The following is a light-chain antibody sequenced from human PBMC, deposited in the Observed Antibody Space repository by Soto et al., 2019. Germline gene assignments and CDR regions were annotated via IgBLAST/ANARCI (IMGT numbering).Light chain of an antibody. V-gene: IGKV1-39*01. CDR2: GSS. CDR1: QTINKN. CDR3: QQSFSTPIT. J-gene: IGKJ5*01. Sequence: DIQMTQSPSSLSASVGDRVIITCRASQTINKNLNWYQQRPGKAPNLLIYGSSGLQSGLPSRFSGSGYGTDFTLTISSLQPEDFATYYCQQSFSTPITFGQGTRLEIK.